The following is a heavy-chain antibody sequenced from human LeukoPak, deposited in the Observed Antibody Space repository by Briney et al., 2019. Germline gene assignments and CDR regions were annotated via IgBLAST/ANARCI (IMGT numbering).Heavy chain of an antibody. CDR3: VRMFSGPLDY. J-gene: IGHJ4*02. D-gene: IGHD3-10*02. CDR1: GFTFSDSW. V-gene: IGHV3-74*03. CDR2: LNPDGTDT. Sequence: GGSLRLSCVASGFTFSDSWIRWVRQAPGKGLVWVARLNPDGTDTTYADSVKGRFTVSRDNAKNTLYLQMNSLRDEDTAMYYCVRMFSGPLDYWGQGTLVTVSS.